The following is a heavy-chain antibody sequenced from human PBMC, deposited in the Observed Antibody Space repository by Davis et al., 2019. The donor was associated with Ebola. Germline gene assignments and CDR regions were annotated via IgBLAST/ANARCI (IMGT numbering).Heavy chain of an antibody. V-gene: IGHV4-34*01. D-gene: IGHD6-19*01. CDR2: INHSGST. CDR3: ARPIAVAGTGDY. CDR1: GGSFSGYY. J-gene: IGHJ4*02. Sequence: SETLSLTCAVYGGSFSGYYWSWIRQPPGKELEWIGEINHSGSTNYNPSLKSRVTISVDTSKNQFSLKLSSVTAADTAVYYCARPIAVAGTGDYWGQGTLVTVSS.